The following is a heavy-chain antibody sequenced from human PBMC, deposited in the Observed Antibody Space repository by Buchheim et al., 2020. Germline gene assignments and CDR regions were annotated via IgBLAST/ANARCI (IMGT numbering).Heavy chain of an antibody. V-gene: IGHV1-46*01. CDR1: GYTFTNYY. CDR2: IDPSGGTT. J-gene: IGHJ4*02. D-gene: IGHD3-22*01. CDR3: ARDGVRDNSGYPDY. Sequence: QVQVVQSGAEVKKPGASVKVSCKASGYTFTNYYIHWVRQAPGQGLEWMGMIDPSGGTTRYAQQLQGRVTMTRDTSTSIVYMELSSLRSEDTAVYYCARDGVRDNSGYPDYWGQGTL.